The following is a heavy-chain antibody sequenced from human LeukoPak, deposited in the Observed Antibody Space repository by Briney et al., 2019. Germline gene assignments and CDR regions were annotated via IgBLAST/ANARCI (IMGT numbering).Heavy chain of an antibody. D-gene: IGHD2-21*02. J-gene: IGHJ3*02. CDR1: GGSFSGYY. CDR3: ARLVVTASSDAFDI. V-gene: IGHV4-34*01. CDR2: INHSGST. Sequence: SETLSLTCAVYGGSFSGYYWSWIRQPPGKGLEWIGEINHSGSTNYNPSLKSRVTISVDTSKNQFSLKLSSVTAADTAVYYCARLVVTASSDAFDIWGQGTMVAVSS.